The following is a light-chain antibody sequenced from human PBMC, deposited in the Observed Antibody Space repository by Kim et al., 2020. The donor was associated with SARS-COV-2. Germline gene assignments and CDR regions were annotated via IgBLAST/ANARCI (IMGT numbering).Light chain of an antibody. CDR2: DND. CDR3: GTWDNSLGSWV. V-gene: IGLV1-51*01. CDR1: PSNIGRNL. J-gene: IGLJ1*01. Sequence: GQNVTISCSGTPSNIGRNLVSWYQHLPGTAPKLLIYDNDNRPSGIPDRFSGSKSGTSATLGITGLQTGDEADFYCGTWDNSLGSWVLGTGTKVTVL.